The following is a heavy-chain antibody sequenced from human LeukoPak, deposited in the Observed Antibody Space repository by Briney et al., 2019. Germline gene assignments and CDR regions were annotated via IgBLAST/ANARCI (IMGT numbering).Heavy chain of an antibody. CDR1: GFTFSSYG. Sequence: GGSLRLSCAASGFTFSSYGMHWVRQAPGKGLEWVAVIWYDGSNKYYADSVKGRFTISRDNSKNTLYLQMNSLRAEDTAVYYCAVEWVGPNYFDYWGQGTLVTVSS. D-gene: IGHD3-3*01. J-gene: IGHJ4*02. CDR3: AVEWVGPNYFDY. CDR2: IWYDGSNK. V-gene: IGHV3-33*01.